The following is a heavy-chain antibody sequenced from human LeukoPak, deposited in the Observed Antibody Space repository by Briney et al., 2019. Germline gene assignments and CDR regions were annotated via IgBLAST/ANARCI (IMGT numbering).Heavy chain of an antibody. Sequence: GGSLRLSCAVSGFTLSDYGIHWVRQAPGKGLEWVTIISSDGTIKYADSVKGRFTVSRDSSKNTVYLQMNSLRAEDTAVYYCARDILPSGSRAFDIWGQGQWSPSLQ. CDR2: ISSDGTIK. J-gene: IGHJ3*02. CDR1: GFTLSDYG. D-gene: IGHD3-10*01. CDR3: ARDILPSGSRAFDI. V-gene: IGHV3-33*01.